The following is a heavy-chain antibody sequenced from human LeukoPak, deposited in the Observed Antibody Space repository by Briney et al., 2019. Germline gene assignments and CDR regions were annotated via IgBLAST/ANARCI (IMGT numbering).Heavy chain of an antibody. CDR3: ASAYSPEDPYYYDSSGATRPPDHAFDI. D-gene: IGHD3-22*01. V-gene: IGHV1-18*01. Sequence: RASVNVSCTASGYTFTSYGISWVPQAPGQGLEWMGWISAYNGNTNYAQKLQGRVTMTTDTSTSTAYMELRSLRSDDTAVYYCASAYSPEDPYYYDSSGATRPPDHAFDIWGQGTMVTVSS. J-gene: IGHJ3*02. CDR1: GYTFTSYG. CDR2: ISAYNGNT.